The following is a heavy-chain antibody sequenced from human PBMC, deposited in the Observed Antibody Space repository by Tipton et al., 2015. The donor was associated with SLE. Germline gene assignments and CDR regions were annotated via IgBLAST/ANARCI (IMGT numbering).Heavy chain of an antibody. J-gene: IGHJ4*02. D-gene: IGHD6-13*01. V-gene: IGHV4-34*01. CDR1: GGSFSGYY. CDR3: ARGLRGSSPFDY. Sequence: TLSLTCAVYGGSFSGYYWSWIRQPPGKGLEWIGEINHSGSTNYNPSLKSRVTISVDTSKNQFSLKLTYVTAADTAVYYCARGLRGSSPFDYWGQGTLVTVSS. CDR2: INHSGST.